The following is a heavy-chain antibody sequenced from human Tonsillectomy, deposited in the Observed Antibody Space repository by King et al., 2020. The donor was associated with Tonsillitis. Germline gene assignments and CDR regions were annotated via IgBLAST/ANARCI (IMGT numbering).Heavy chain of an antibody. D-gene: IGHD5-18*01. Sequence: QLVQSGAEVRKPGASVKVSCKASGYTFTSYDINWVRQATGQGLEWMGWMNPNSGSTGYAQKFQGRVTMTRNTSISTAYMELSSLRSEDTAVYYCARVPSDTTYYYYGGMDVWGPGTTVTVSS. CDR3: ARVPSDTTYYYYGGMDV. J-gene: IGHJ6*02. CDR2: MNPNSGST. CDR1: GYTFTSYD. V-gene: IGHV1-8*01.